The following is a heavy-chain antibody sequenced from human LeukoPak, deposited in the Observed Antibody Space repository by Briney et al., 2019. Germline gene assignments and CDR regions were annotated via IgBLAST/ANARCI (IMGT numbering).Heavy chain of an antibody. CDR2: INHGGST. Sequence: PSETLSLTCAVYGGSFSGYYLSWVRQPPGKGLEWVGEINHGGSTNYNPSLKSGVTISLGAYKKQFFQKQKYMTAADEAVYYCARESRQLGFAYWGQGTLVTVSS. V-gene: IGHV4-34*01. CDR3: ARESRQLGFAY. CDR1: GGSFSGYY. J-gene: IGHJ4*02. D-gene: IGHD6-6*01.